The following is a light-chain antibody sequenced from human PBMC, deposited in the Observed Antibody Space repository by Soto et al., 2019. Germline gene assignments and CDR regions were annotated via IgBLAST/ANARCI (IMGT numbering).Light chain of an antibody. V-gene: IGKV2-30*01. J-gene: IGKJ1*01. CDR3: MQVTHLPWT. Sequence: DAVLTQSPLSLPVTLGQPAAISCRSSQSLVYSNGNAYLIWFQQRPGQSPRRLIYQVSTRDAGVPDRFSGSGSGTYFTLTISRLEAEDVWLYYCMQVTHLPWTFGQGTKVDI. CDR1: QSLVYSNGNAY. CDR2: QVS.